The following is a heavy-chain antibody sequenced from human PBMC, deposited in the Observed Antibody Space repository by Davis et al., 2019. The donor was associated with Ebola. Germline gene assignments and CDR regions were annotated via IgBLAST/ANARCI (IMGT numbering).Heavy chain of an antibody. V-gene: IGHV3-30-3*01. CDR3: ASDSGYEGEIKWGY. CDR1: GFTFSSYS. Sequence: PGGSLRLSCAASGFTFSSYSTHWARQAPGKGRAWVAVISYDGSNTYYADSVKGRFTISRDNSKNTLYLQMNSLRAEDTAVYYCASDSGYEGEIKWGYWGQGTLVTVSS. CDR2: ISYDGSNT. D-gene: IGHD5-12*01. J-gene: IGHJ4*02.